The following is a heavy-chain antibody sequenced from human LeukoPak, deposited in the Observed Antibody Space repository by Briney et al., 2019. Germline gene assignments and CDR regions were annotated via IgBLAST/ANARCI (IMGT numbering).Heavy chain of an antibody. CDR2: ISGSGGST. CDR3: AKDGTDYYYYGMDV. D-gene: IGHD1-1*01. Sequence: GGSLRLSCAASGFTFSSYAMSWARQAPGKGLEWVSAISGSGGSTYYADSVKGRFTISRDNSKNTLYLQMNSLRAEDTAVYYCAKDGTDYYYYGMDVWGKGTTVTVSS. J-gene: IGHJ6*04. V-gene: IGHV3-23*01. CDR1: GFTFSSYA.